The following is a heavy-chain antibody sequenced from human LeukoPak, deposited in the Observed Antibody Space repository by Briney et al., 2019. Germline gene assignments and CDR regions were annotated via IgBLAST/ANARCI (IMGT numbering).Heavy chain of an antibody. CDR2: INPDTGNT. J-gene: IGHJ5*02. CDR3: ARDSGIAAGWFDP. Sequence: GASVKVSCKASGYSFTGHYIHWVRQAPGQGLEWMGWINPDTGNTNYAQKFQGRVTITADESTSTAYMELSSLRSEDTAVYYCARDSGIAAGWFDPWGQGTLVTVSS. D-gene: IGHD6-13*01. V-gene: IGHV1-2*02. CDR1: GYSFTGHY.